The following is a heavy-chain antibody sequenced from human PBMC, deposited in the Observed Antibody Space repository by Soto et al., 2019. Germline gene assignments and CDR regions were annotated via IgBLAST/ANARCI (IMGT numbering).Heavy chain of an antibody. CDR3: AREVLGTEYSSSSPLNWYFDL. Sequence: SETLSLTCTVSGGSISSGGYYWSWIRQHPGKGLEWIGYIYYSGSTYYNPSLKSRVTISVDTSKNQFSLKLSSVTAADTAVYYCAREVLGTEYSSSSPLNWYFDLWGRGTLVTVSS. D-gene: IGHD6-6*01. J-gene: IGHJ2*01. CDR2: IYYSGST. CDR1: GGSISSGGYY. V-gene: IGHV4-31*03.